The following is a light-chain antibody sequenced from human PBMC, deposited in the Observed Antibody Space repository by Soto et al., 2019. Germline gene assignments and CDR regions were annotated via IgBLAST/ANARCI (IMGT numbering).Light chain of an antibody. CDR1: SSDIGDYNF. J-gene: IGLJ1*01. CDR3: CPHARSSTFYV. V-gene: IGLV2-23*01. Sequence: QSVLTQPASVSGSPGQSITISCTGTSSDIGDYNFVSWYQQHPGKAPKLMIYEGSKRPSGVSNRFSGSKSGNTASLTISGLQAEDEADYYCCPHARSSTFYVFGTGTKV. CDR2: EGS.